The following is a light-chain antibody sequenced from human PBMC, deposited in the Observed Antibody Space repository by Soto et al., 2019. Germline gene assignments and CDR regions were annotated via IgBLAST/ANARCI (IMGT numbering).Light chain of an antibody. CDR1: SSNIGSTT. J-gene: IGLJ2*01. Sequence: QSVLTQPPSASETPGQRVTISCSGSSSNIGSTTVNWYQHLPGTAPKLRIYRDNQRPSGVPDRFSAYKSGTSSSMAISGLQSEDEADYYCAAWDDRLSVVFGGGTKLTVL. CDR3: AAWDDRLSVV. CDR2: RDN. V-gene: IGLV1-44*01.